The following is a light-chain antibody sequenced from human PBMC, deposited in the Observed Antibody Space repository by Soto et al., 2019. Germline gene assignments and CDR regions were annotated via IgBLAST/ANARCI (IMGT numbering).Light chain of an antibody. J-gene: IGLJ1*01. CDR2: EGS. CDR1: SSDVGTYNL. Sequence: QPVLTQPASVSGSPGQSITISCTGTSSDVGTYNLVSWYQHHPGKAPKLMIYEGSKRPSGVSNRFSGSKSGNTASLTISGLQAEDEADYYCCSYAGSSTYVFGTGTQLTVL. CDR3: CSYAGSSTYV. V-gene: IGLV2-23*01.